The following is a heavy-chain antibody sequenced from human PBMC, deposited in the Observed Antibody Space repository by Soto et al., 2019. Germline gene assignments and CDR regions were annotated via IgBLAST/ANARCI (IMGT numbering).Heavy chain of an antibody. CDR2: IDPSDSYT. V-gene: IGHV5-10-1*01. CDR1: GYSFTSYW. D-gene: IGHD6-19*01. CDR3: ARHSADDIAVAGGGDYDYLYANDV. Sequence: RWDALTISGKGSGYSFTSYWISWVRQMPGKDLEWMGRIDPSDSYTNYSPSFQGHATISADKSISTAYLRWSSLKASDTAMYYRARHSADDIAVAGGGDYDYLYANDVSAQGTT. J-gene: IGHJ6*01.